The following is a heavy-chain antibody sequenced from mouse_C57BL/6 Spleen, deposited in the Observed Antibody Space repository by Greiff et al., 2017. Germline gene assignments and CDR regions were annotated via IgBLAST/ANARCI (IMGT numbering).Heavy chain of an antibody. D-gene: IGHD1-1*01. V-gene: IGHV1-76*01. CDR3: ARRLYYGSSSYAMDY. Sequence: QVQLQQSGAELVRPGASVKLSCKASGYTFTDYYINWVKQRPGQGLEWIARIYPGSGNTYYNEKFKGKATLTAENSSNTAYMQLSSLTSEDSAVYFCARRLYYGSSSYAMDYWGQGTSVTVSS. CDR2: IYPGSGNT. J-gene: IGHJ4*01. CDR1: GYTFTDYY.